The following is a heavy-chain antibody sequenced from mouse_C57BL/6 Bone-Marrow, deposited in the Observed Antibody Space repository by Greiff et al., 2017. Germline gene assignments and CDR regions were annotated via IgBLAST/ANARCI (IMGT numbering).Heavy chain of an antibody. CDR2: ISDGGSYI. J-gene: IGHJ3*01. V-gene: IGHV5-4*01. CDR3: ARGGPYGNSFAY. CDR1: GFTFSSYA. D-gene: IGHD2-1*01. Sequence: DVQLVESGGGLVKPGGSLKLSCAASGFTFSSYAMSRVRQTPEKRLEWVATISDGGSYIYYPDKVKGRFTISRDNAKNNLYLQMSHLKSEDTAMYYCARGGPYGNSFAYWGQGTLVTVSA.